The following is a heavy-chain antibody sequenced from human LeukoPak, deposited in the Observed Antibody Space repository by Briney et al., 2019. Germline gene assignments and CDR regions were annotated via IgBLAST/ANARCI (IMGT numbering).Heavy chain of an antibody. CDR2: IYYSGST. Sequence: SETLSLTCTVSGGSISSSSYYWGWIRQPPGKGLEWIGSIYYSGSTYYNESLESRVTISIDTSKNQFSLKLNSVTAADTAVYYCASTIVVVPAAMPSNRIGFDYWGQGTLVTVSS. CDR3: ASTIVVVPAAMPSNRIGFDY. D-gene: IGHD2-2*01. V-gene: IGHV4-39*01. CDR1: GGSISSSSYY. J-gene: IGHJ4*02.